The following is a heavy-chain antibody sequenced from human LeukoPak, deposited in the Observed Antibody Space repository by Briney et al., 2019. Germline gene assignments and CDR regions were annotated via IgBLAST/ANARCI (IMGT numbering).Heavy chain of an antibody. V-gene: IGHV3-23*01. CDR1: GFPCSSYA. Sequence: TGGSLRLSCAASGFPCSSYAMSWVRQAPGKGLEWVSAFSGSGGSTYYADSVKGRFTISRDNSKNTLYLQMNSLRAEDTAVYYCAKDQWGYYDSSGYYDYWGQGTLVTVSS. CDR2: FSGSGGST. J-gene: IGHJ4*02. CDR3: AKDQWGYYDSSGYYDY. D-gene: IGHD3-22*01.